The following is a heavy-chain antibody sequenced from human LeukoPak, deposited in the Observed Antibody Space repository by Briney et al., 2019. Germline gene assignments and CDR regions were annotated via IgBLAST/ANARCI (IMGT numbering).Heavy chain of an antibody. CDR2: IHYSGNT. J-gene: IGHJ4*02. Sequence: PSETLSLTCTVSGYSIFSSTYYWARIRQPPGKGLEWIGSIHYSGNTYYNPSLKSRVTMSVDTSKNQFSLKLSSVTAADTTMYYCARGDFWSGQHLDYWGQGILVTVSS. CDR1: GYSIFSSTYY. CDR3: ARGDFWSGQHLDY. D-gene: IGHD3-3*01. V-gene: IGHV4-39*01.